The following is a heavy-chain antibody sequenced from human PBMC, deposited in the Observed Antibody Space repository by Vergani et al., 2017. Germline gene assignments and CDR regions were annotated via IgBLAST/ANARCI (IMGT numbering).Heavy chain of an antibody. D-gene: IGHD2-15*01. CDR1: GFRVTTYY. V-gene: IGHV3-66*02. J-gene: IGHJ4*01. CDR3: TRSECSGTTCYGHYFDL. Sequence: VQLVESGGGVVQPGGSLRVSCSASGFRVTTYYMSWVRQAPGKGLEWVSVIKSDGRTSYAESVRCRFTISRDTSRNAVYLQMNILRVEDTGVYYCTRSECSGTTCYGHYFDLWGHGILVTVSS. CDR2: IKSDGRT.